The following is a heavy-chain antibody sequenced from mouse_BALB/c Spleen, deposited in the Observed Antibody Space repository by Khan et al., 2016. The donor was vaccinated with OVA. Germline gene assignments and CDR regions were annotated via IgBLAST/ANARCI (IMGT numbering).Heavy chain of an antibody. CDR3: ARSPYGYFAY. CDR2: ISSDGDYT. J-gene: IGHJ3*01. CDR1: GFTFSTYA. D-gene: IGHD2-2*01. Sequence: EVELVESGGGLVKPGGSLKLSCAASGFTFSTYAMSWVRQTPEKRLEWVATISSDGDYTYFPDNVTGRFTISRDNAKNTLCIQMTSLRSADTAMYYCARSPYGYFAYWGQGTLVTVSA. V-gene: IGHV5-9-3*01.